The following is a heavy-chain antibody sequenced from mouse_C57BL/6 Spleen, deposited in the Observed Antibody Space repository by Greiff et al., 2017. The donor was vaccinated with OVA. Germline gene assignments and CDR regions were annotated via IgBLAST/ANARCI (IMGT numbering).Heavy chain of an antibody. J-gene: IGHJ2*01. Sequence: EVQLQQSGPGLVKPSQSLSLTCSVTGYSITSGYYWNWIRQFPGNKLEWMGYISYDGSNNYNPSLKNRISITRDTSKNQFFLKLNSVTTEDTATYYCARRGDSNYDYWGQGTTLTVSS. V-gene: IGHV3-6*01. CDR3: ARRGDSNYDY. D-gene: IGHD2-5*01. CDR2: ISYDGSN. CDR1: GYSITSGYY.